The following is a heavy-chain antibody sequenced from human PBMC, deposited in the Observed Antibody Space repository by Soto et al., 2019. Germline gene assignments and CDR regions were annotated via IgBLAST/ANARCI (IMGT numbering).Heavy chain of an antibody. D-gene: IGHD2-2*01. V-gene: IGHV3-74*01. Sequence: EVQLVESGGGLVQPGGSLRLSCAASGFTFSTYWMHWIRQVPGKGLEWVSRINSDASHPYYADSVKGRFTISRDNAKNTRQLEMNSLRAEDTAVYYCVRDGHCSTPSCYGNGFDPWGQRTLVTVSS. CDR3: VRDGHCSTPSCYGNGFDP. CDR2: INSDASHP. J-gene: IGHJ5*02. CDR1: GFTFSTYW.